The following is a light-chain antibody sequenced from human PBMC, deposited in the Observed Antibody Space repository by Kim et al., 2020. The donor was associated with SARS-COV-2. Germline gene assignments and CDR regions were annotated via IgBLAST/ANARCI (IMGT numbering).Light chain of an antibody. J-gene: IGLJ3*02. CDR3: QTWGTGIWV. Sequence: QLVLTQSPSASASLRASVKFTCTLSSGHSTYAIAWHQQRPEKGPRYLMKLNSDGSYTKGDGVPDRFSGSSSGAERSLTISSLQSEDEADYYCQTWGTGIWVFGGGTQLTVL. CDR2: LNSDGSY. V-gene: IGLV4-69*01. CDR1: SGHSTYA.